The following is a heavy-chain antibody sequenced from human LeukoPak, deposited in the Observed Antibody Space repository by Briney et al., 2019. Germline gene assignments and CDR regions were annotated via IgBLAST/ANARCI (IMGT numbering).Heavy chain of an antibody. CDR2: ISGSGGST. CDR3: AKAATYYDFWSGNYFDY. J-gene: IGHJ4*02. CDR1: GFTFSSYA. D-gene: IGHD3-3*01. Sequence: GGSLRLSCAASGFTFSSYAMSWVRQAPGKGLEWVSAISGSGGSTYYADSVKGRFTISRDNSKNTLYLRMNSLRAEDTAVYYCAKAATYYDFWSGNYFDYWGQGTLVTVSS. V-gene: IGHV3-23*01.